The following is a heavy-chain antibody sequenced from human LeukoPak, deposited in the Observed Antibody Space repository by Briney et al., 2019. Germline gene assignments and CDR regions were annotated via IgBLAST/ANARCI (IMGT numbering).Heavy chain of an antibody. Sequence: SVKVSCKASGGTFSSYAISWVRQAPGQGLEWMGGIIPIFGTANYAQEFQGRVTITADESTSTAYMELSSLRSEDTAVYYCARVIAVAGKANYYYGMDVWGQGTTVTVSS. CDR2: IIPIFGTA. CDR1: GGTFSSYA. D-gene: IGHD6-19*01. V-gene: IGHV1-69*13. J-gene: IGHJ6*02. CDR3: ARVIAVAGKANYYYGMDV.